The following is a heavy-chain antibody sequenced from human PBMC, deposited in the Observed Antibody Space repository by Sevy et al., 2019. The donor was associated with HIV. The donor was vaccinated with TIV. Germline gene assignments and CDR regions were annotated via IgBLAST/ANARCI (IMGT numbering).Heavy chain of an antibody. Sequence: GGSLRLSCAASGFTFSSYSMNWIRQAPGKGLEWVSSISSSSSYIYYADSVKGRFTISRDNAKNSLYLQMNSLRAEDTAVYYCARDRPEQWLDKFDYWGQRTLVTVSS. CDR3: ARDRPEQWLDKFDY. D-gene: IGHD6-19*01. CDR2: ISSSSSYI. CDR1: GFTFSSYS. V-gene: IGHV3-21*01. J-gene: IGHJ4*02.